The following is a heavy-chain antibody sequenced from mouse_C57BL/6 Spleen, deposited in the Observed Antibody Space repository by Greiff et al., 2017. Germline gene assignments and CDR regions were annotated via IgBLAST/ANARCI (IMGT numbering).Heavy chain of an antibody. CDR2: IYPSDSET. CDR3: ARSGGSSPYWYFDG. CDR1: GYTFTSYW. Sequence: QVQLQQPGAELVRPGSSVKLSCKASGYTFTSYWMDWVKQRPGQGLEWIGNIYPSDSETHYNQKFKDKATLTVDKSSSTAYMQLSSLTSEDSAVYYCARSGGSSPYWYFDGWGRGTTVSVSS. J-gene: IGHJ1*03. D-gene: IGHD1-1*01. V-gene: IGHV1-61*01.